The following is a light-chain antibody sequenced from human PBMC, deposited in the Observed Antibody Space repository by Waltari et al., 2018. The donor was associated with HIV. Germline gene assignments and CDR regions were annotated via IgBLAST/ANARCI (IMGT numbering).Light chain of an antibody. CDR2: SNN. CDR3: AAWDDSLNGSWV. V-gene: IGLV1-44*01. CDR1: SSNIGSNT. Sequence: QSVLTQPPSASGTPGQRVTISCSGSSSNIGSNTVNWYQQLPGTAPKLLIYSNNHRPSGVPARFSGSKSGTSASLAISGLQSEDEADYYCAAWDDSLNGSWVFGGGTKLTVL. J-gene: IGLJ3*02.